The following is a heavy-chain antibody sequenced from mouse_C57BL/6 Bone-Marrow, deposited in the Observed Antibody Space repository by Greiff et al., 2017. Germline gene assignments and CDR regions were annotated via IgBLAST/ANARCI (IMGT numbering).Heavy chain of an antibody. Sequence: VQLQQPGAELVMPGASVKLSCKASGYTFTSYWMYWVKQRPGQGLEWIGEIDPSDSYTNYTQKFKGKFTLTVDKSSSTAYMQLSSLTSEDSAVYYCADGYYAMDYWGQGTSVTVSS. V-gene: IGHV1-69*01. CDR2: IDPSDSYT. CDR1: GYTFTSYW. CDR3: ADGYYAMDY. J-gene: IGHJ4*01. D-gene: IGHD2-3*01.